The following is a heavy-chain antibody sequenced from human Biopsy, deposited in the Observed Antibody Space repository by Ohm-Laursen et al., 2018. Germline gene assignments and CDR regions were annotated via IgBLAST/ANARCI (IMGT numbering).Heavy chain of an antibody. V-gene: IGHV1-46*01. CDR1: GYSFTSYY. D-gene: IGHD6-19*01. CDR2: INPSGSTT. CDR3: ARNTGWYGDLYYFDY. J-gene: IGHJ4*02. Sequence: ATVKISRKASGYSFTSYYMHWVRQAPGQGLEWMGMINPSGSTTSYPQIFQGRVTMTRDTSKSTVYMELSSLRSADTAVYFCARNTGWYGDLYYFDYWGQGTLVTVSS.